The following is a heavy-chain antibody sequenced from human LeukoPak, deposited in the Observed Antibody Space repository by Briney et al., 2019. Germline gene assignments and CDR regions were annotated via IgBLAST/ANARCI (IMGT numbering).Heavy chain of an antibody. CDR3: GRAFENGYTYGIFDY. CDR1: GYSFTSYX. V-gene: IGHV5-51*01. D-gene: IGHD5-24*01. Sequence: GESLXXSCKGSGYSFTSYXIGWVRXMXGKXLEWMGIIYPGDSDTRYSPSFQGQVTISADKSISTAYLQWSSLKASDTAMYYCGRAFENGYTYGIFDYWGQGTLVTVSS. CDR2: IYPGDSDT. J-gene: IGHJ4*02.